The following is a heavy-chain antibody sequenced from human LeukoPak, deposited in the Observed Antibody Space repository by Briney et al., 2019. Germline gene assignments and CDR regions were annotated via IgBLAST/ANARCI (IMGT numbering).Heavy chain of an antibody. V-gene: IGHV3-9*01. D-gene: IGHD3-16*02. CDR1: GFTFDDYA. Sequence: GGSLRLSCAASGFTFDDYAMHWVRQAPGKGLEWVSGISWNSGSIGYADSVKGRFTISRDNAKNSLYLQMNSLRAEDTALYYCAKDFMIMFGGVIAQGVFDYWGQGTLVTVSS. CDR2: ISWNSGSI. CDR3: AKDFMIMFGGVIAQGVFDY. J-gene: IGHJ4*02.